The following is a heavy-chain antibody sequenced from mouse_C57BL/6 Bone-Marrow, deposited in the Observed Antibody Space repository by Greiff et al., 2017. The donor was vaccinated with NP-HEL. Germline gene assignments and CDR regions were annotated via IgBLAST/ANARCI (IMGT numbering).Heavy chain of an antibody. J-gene: IGHJ2*01. CDR1: GYTFTDYY. CDR2: INPYNGGT. D-gene: IGHD2-4*01. Sequence: VQLKQSGPVLVKPGASVKMSCKASGYTFTDYYMNWVKQSHGKSLEWIGVINPYNGGTSYNQKFKGKATLTVDKSSSTAYMELNSLTSEDSAVYYCARWDDYVYFDYWGQGTTLTVSS. CDR3: ARWDDYVYFDY. V-gene: IGHV1-19*01.